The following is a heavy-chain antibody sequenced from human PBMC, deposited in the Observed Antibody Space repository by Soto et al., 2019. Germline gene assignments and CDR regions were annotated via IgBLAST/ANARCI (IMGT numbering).Heavy chain of an antibody. Sequence: SETLSLTCTFSGCSISGSSYYLGWIRQPPGKGLEWIGSIYYSGNTYYNPSLKSRVTISVDTSKNQFSLKLSSVTAADTAVYYCALGGYWVTTYYYYYGMDVWGQGTTVTVS. CDR3: ALGGYWVTTYYYYYGMDV. D-gene: IGHD3-22*01. J-gene: IGHJ6*02. V-gene: IGHV4-39*01. CDR1: GCSISGSSYY. CDR2: IYYSGNT.